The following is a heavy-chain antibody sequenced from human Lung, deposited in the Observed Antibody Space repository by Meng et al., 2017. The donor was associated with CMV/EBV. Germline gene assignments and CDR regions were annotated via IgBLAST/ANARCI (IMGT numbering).Heavy chain of an antibody. CDR2: TYSGGATT. Sequence: SXAASGFTFTSYAMNWLRRAPGRGLEWVSVTYSGGATTYYADSVKGRFTISRPNSRNTLYLQMNSLRAEDTAVYYCAKELRLGYAHRPNYYYGMDVWGQGTXVTVSS. D-gene: IGHD2-2*01. V-gene: IGHV3-23*03. J-gene: IGHJ6*02. CDR1: GFTFTSYA. CDR3: AKELRLGYAHRPNYYYGMDV.